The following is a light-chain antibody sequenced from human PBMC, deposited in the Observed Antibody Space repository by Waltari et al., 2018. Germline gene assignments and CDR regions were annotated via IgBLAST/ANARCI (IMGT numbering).Light chain of an antibody. Sequence: YVLTQPPSVSVDPGKTARLKCGGDNIGSKSVNWYQQKPGQAPVLVMFYDSDRPSVIPGRFSGSNSGNTATLTISWVEAGEEADYHGQGWDEVTDSGVFGGGTKLTVL. J-gene: IGLJ3*02. CDR1: NIGSKS. CDR2: YDS. V-gene: IGLV3-21*04. CDR3: QGWDEVTDSGV.